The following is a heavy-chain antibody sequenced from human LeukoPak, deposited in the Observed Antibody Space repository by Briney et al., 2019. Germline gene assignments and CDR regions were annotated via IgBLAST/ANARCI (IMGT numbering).Heavy chain of an antibody. CDR1: GFTFSNAW. Sequence: GGSLRLSCAASGFTFSNAWMNWVRQAPGKGLGWVSGISGAGGSTYYADSVKGRFTISRDNSKNTLYPQMNSLRAEDTAVYYCAKDPDIVVVPAPGYWGQGTLVTVSS. V-gene: IGHV3-23*01. D-gene: IGHD2-2*01. CDR2: ISGAGGST. J-gene: IGHJ4*02. CDR3: AKDPDIVVVPAPGY.